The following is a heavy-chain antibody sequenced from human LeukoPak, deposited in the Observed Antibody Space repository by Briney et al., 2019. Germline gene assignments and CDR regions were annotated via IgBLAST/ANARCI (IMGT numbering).Heavy chain of an antibody. CDR1: GYTSTGYY. Sequence: ASVKVSCKASGYTSTGYYIHWVRHAPGQGLEWMGWSGGTNYAQNFQGRVTMTRDTSISTAYMELSSLRSDDTAVYYCARGVYSGGYAFDPWGQGTLVTVSS. J-gene: IGHJ5*02. CDR2: SGGT. V-gene: IGHV1-2*02. CDR3: ARGVYSGGYAFDP. D-gene: IGHD5-12*01.